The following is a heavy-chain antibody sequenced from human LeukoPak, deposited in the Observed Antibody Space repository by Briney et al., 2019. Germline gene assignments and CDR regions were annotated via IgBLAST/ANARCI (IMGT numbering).Heavy chain of an antibody. V-gene: IGHV3-21*01. Sequence: PEGSLRLSCAASGFTFSSYSMNWVRQAPGKGLEWVSSISSSGSYIYYADSVKGRFTISRDNAKNSLYLQMNSLRAEDTAVYYCARGDRSGNYYGSGSPWGQGTLVTVSS. CDR3: ARGDRSGNYYGSGSP. CDR2: ISSSGSYI. CDR1: GFTFSSYS. D-gene: IGHD3-10*01. J-gene: IGHJ5*02.